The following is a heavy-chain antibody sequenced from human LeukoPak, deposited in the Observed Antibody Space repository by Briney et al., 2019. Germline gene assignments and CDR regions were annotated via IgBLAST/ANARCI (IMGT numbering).Heavy chain of an antibody. CDR2: IYYSGNT. Sequence: SETLSLTCTVSGGSISSYYWSWIRQPTGKGLEWIGYIYYSGNTNYNPSLKSRVTISVDTSKNQFSLRLSSVAAADTAVYYCARSYCGGGSCGAFDIWGQGTMVTVSS. CDR1: GGSISSYY. J-gene: IGHJ3*02. D-gene: IGHD2-15*01. V-gene: IGHV4-59*01. CDR3: ARSYCGGGSCGAFDI.